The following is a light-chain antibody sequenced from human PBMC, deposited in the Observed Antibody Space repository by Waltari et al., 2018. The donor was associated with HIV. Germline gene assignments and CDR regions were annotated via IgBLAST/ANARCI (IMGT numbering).Light chain of an antibody. J-gene: IGLJ2*01. Sequence: QSALTQPASVSGSLGQSITIPCTGTSSDDGGYTYVSWYQHHPGKAPKLMIYEVTNRPSGVSNRFSGSKSGNTASLTISGLQAEDESDYYCTSYTSSSTLVVFGGGTNLTVL. V-gene: IGLV2-14*01. CDR2: EVT. CDR1: SSDDGGYTY. CDR3: TSYTSSSTLVV.